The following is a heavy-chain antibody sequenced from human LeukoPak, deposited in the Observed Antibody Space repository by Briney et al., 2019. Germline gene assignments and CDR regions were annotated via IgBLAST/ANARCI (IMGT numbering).Heavy chain of an antibody. D-gene: IGHD3-10*01. J-gene: IGHJ4*02. CDR2: IYPGDSDT. Sequence: GESLKISCKGSGYSFTSYWIGWVRQMPGKGLEWMGIIYPGDSDTRYSPSFQGRVTISADKSISTAYLQWSSLKASDTAMYYCARRYYYGSGSYPYYFDYWGQGTLVTVSS. V-gene: IGHV5-51*01. CDR1: GYSFTSYW. CDR3: ARRYYYGSGSYPYYFDY.